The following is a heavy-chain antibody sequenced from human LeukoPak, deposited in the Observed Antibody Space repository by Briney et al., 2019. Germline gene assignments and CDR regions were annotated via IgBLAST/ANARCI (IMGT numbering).Heavy chain of an antibody. CDR1: GFTFDDYA. J-gene: IGHJ3*02. V-gene: IGHV3-9*01. CDR2: ISWNSGSI. Sequence: RAGGFLRLSCAASGFTFDDYAMHWVRQAPGKGLEWVSGISWNSGSIGYADSVKGRFTISRDNSKNTLYLQMNSLRAEDTAVYYCGRDRGTYYYDSSSHYDAFDIWGQGTMVTVSS. D-gene: IGHD3-22*01. CDR3: GRDRGTYYYDSSSHYDAFDI.